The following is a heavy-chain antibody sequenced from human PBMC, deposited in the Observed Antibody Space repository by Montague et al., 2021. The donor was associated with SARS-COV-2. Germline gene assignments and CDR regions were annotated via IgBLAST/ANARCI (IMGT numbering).Heavy chain of an antibody. CDR2: INHGVSA. CDR3: ARGATVASPYPNWLDP. CDR1: GGSLSSHY. J-gene: IGHJ5*02. D-gene: IGHD4-23*01. V-gene: IGHV4-34*01. Sequence: SETLSLTCAVHGGSLSSHYWTWVRQPPGKGLEWIGEINHGVSANYNPSLKSRVTVSVDASKNQLSLSLMSATAADAAVYYCARGATVASPYPNWLDPWGQGTLVTVSS.